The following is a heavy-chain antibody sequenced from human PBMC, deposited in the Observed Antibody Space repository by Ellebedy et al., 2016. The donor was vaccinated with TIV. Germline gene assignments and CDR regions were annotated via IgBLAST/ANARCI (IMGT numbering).Heavy chain of an antibody. V-gene: IGHV3-30*01. Sequence: SVKGRFTISRDISKNTLYLQMNSLKPEDTAVYYCARDPTEYYYDSSGYCFFDFWGQGTLVTVSS. D-gene: IGHD3-22*01. CDR3: ARDPTEYYYDSSGYCFFDF. J-gene: IGHJ4*02.